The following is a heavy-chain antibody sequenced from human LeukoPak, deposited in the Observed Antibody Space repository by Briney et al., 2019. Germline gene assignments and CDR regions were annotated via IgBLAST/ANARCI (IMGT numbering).Heavy chain of an antibody. D-gene: IGHD1-14*01. V-gene: IGHV3-48*01. J-gene: IGHJ4*02. CDR2: ISARSTTI. Sequence: QAGGSLRLSCAVSGFTFGSYSINWVRQAPGRGLEWVSYISARSTTIYYADSVKGRFTISRDNDNNYLFLEMNSLRAEDTAVYYCARDAPGGLALDYWGQGTLVTVSS. CDR3: ARDAPGGLALDY. CDR1: GFTFGSYS.